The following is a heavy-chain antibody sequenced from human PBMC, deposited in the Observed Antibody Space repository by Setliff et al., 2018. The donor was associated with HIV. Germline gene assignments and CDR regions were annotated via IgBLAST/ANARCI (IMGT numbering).Heavy chain of an antibody. Sequence: GGSLRLSCAASGFSFRTYSMDWVRQAPGKGLEWVSYISTGGTAMFYADSVKGRFTISRDDAKNSMYLQMNRLRAEDTAVYYCARGVGSRTFGYNWFDPWGQGTLVTVSS. CDR2: ISTGGTAM. D-gene: IGHD3-10*01. V-gene: IGHV3-48*01. CDR3: ARGVGSRTFGYNWFDP. CDR1: GFSFRTYS. J-gene: IGHJ5*02.